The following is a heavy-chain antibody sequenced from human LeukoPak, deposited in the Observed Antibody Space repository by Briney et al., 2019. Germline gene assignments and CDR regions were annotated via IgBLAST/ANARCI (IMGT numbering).Heavy chain of an antibody. J-gene: IGHJ1*01. CDR1: GGSISSYY. CDR2: IYYSGST. CDR3: ASWVEMDTIAYFQH. D-gene: IGHD5-24*01. Sequence: SETLSLTCTVSGGSISSYYWSWIRQPPGKGLEWIGYIYYSGSTNYNPSLKSRVTISVDTSKNQFSLKLSSVTAADTAVYYCASWVEMDTIAYFQHWGQGTLVTVSS. V-gene: IGHV4-59*01.